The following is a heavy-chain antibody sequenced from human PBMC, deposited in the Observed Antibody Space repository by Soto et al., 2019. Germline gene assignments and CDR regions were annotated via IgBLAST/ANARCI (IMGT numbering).Heavy chain of an antibody. CDR3: ARGRSKIDWFDP. J-gene: IGHJ5*02. CDR2: INHSGST. CDR1: GGSFSGYY. V-gene: IGHV4-34*01. Sequence: NPLETLSLTCAVYGGSFSGYYWSWIRQPPGKGLEWIGEINHSGSTNYNPSLKSRVTISVDTSKNQFSLKLSSVTAADTAVYYCARGRSKIDWFDPWGQGTLVTVSS.